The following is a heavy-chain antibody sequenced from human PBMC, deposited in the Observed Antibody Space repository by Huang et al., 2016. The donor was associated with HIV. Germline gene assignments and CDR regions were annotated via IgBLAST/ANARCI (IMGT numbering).Heavy chain of an antibody. J-gene: IGHJ4*02. CDR1: GYSFSSYW. CDR2: IFPDDSDT. CDR3: ARRFSSSSGYFDY. V-gene: IGHV5-51*01. Sequence: VQLVQSGAEVKKPGESLKISCKGSGYSFSSYWIAWVRQMPGKGLEWVGIIFPDDSDTTYSPSFEGKVTISADKSIGTAYLQWSSLKASDTAMYYCARRFSSSSGYFDYWGQGSLVTVSS. D-gene: IGHD6-6*01.